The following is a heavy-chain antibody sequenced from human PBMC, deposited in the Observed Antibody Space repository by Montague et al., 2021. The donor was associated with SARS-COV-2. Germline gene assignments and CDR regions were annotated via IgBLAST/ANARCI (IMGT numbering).Heavy chain of an antibody. V-gene: IGHV4-59*13. CDR1: GGSISGYD. CDR2: VYYTCSA. Sequence: SETLSLTCTVSGGSISGYDWSWIRQPPGKGLEWNGYVYYTCSANYNPTSSIRASMSVDTDKNQFPLKLRSATATDTAVYYCSRDDYDEYAAFWGRGTLVTVSS. J-gene: IGHJ4*02. D-gene: IGHD3-16*01. CDR3: SRDDYDEYAAF.